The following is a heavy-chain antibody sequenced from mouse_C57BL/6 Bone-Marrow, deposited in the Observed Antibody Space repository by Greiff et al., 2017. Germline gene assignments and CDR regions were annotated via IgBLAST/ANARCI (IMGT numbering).Heavy chain of an antibody. J-gene: IGHJ2*01. V-gene: IGHV5-4*03. CDR3: ARGWFRRDY. D-gene: IGHD2-2*01. Sequence: EVKLEESGGGLVKPGGSLKLSCAASGFTFSSYAMSWVRQTPEKRLEWVATISDGGSYTYYPDNVKGRFTISRDNAKNNLYLQMSHLKSEDTAMYYCARGWFRRDYWGQGTTLTVSS. CDR1: GFTFSSYA. CDR2: ISDGGSYT.